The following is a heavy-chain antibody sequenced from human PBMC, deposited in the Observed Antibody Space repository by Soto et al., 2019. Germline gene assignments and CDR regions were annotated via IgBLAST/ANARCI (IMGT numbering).Heavy chain of an antibody. J-gene: IGHJ6*02. CDR1: GGSISSSSYY. V-gene: IGHV4-39*01. CDR3: ASQLWFGEDYYGMDV. Sequence: SSETLSLTCTVSGGSISSSSYYWGWIRQPPGKGLEWIGSIYYSGSTYYNPSLKSRVTISVDTSKNQFSLKLSSVTAADTAVYYCASQLWFGEDYYGMDVWGQGTTVTVSS. CDR2: IYYSGST. D-gene: IGHD3-10*01.